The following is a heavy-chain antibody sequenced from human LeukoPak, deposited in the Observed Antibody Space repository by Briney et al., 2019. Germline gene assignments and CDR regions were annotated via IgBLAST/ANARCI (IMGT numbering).Heavy chain of an antibody. Sequence: LRLSCAASGFTFSSYAMTWVRQAPGKGLEWVSGITGSGGSTTYADSVKGQFTISRDNSKNTLYLQMNSLRAEDTAVYYCAKEGKLGLDYWGQGTLVTVSS. CDR2: ITGSGGST. CDR1: GFTFSSYA. D-gene: IGHD3-10*01. J-gene: IGHJ4*02. V-gene: IGHV3-23*01. CDR3: AKEGKLGLDY.